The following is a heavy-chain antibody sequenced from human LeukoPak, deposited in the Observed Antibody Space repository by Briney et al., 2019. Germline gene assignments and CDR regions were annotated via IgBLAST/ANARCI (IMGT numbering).Heavy chain of an antibody. D-gene: IGHD6-13*01. Sequence: PSETLSLTCTVSGGSISSGSYYWSWIRQPAGKGLDWIGRIYTTGSTNYNPSLKSRVTISVDTSKNQFSLKLSSATAADTAVYYCARVCWEPGFWQQLGKWFDPWGQGTLVTVSS. CDR2: IYTTGST. V-gene: IGHV4-61*02. CDR3: ARVCWEPGFWQQLGKWFDP. J-gene: IGHJ5*02. CDR1: GGSISSGSYY.